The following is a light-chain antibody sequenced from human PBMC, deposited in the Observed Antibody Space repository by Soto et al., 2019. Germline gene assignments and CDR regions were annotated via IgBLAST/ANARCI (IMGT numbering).Light chain of an antibody. CDR1: QSVSSN. CDR3: QQYKNWPRT. J-gene: IGKJ1*01. V-gene: IGKV3-15*01. CDR2: GAS. Sequence: EIVMTQSPATLSVSPGERATLSCRASQSVSSNLAWHQQKPGQAPRLLIYGASTRATGIPARFSGSGSGTEFTLTISSLQSEDFAFYYCQQYKNWPRTFGQGTKVEIK.